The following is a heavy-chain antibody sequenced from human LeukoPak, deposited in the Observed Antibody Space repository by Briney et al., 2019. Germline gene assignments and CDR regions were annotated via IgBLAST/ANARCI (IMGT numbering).Heavy chain of an antibody. J-gene: IGHJ3*02. CDR1: GVSVSSGTYY. CDR3: ARVEWFGELSPFDI. V-gene: IGHV4-61*01. Sequence: SETLSLTCTASGVSVSSGTYYWSWIRQPPGQGLEWIGYIYYSGRRNYNPSLKSRVTISVDTSKTQFSLKLSSVTAADTAVYYCARVEWFGELSPFDIWGQGTMVTVSP. D-gene: IGHD3-10*01. CDR2: IYYSGRR.